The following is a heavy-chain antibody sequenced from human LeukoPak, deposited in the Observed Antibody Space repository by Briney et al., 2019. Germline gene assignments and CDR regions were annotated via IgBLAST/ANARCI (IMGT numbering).Heavy chain of an antibody. J-gene: IGHJ4*02. CDR1: GFSLSAGRLR. CDR3: ARGSLEGGFDY. CDR2: ISWDDDK. V-gene: IGHV2-5*02. Sequence: SGPTLVKPTQTLTLTCTLSGFSLSAGRLRVGWIRQPPGEALEWLALISWDDDKRYSPSLKSRLTITKDTSKNQVVPTMTNMDPVDTATYYCARGSLEGGFDYWGQGTLVTVSS. D-gene: IGHD2-15*01.